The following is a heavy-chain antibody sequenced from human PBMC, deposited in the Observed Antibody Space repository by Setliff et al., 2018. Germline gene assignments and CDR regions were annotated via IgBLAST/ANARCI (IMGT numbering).Heavy chain of an antibody. CDR3: ARRSSFWSGYFDY. V-gene: IGHV4-34*01. J-gene: IGHJ4*02. D-gene: IGHD3-3*01. CDR1: GGSFSGYY. CDR2: INHNGGT. Sequence: SETLSLTCAVYGGSFSGYYWSWIRQPPGRGLEWIGEINHNGGTNYNPSPKSRVTISIHTSKNQFSLNLSSVTAADTAVYYCARRSSFWSGYFDYWGQGTLVTVSS.